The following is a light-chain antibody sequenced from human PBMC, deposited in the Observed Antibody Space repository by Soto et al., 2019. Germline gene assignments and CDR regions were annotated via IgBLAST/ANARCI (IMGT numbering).Light chain of an antibody. CDR2: DVS. Sequence: QSALPQPRSVSGSPGQSVTISCTGTSSVVGNYNYVSWYQQHPGKAPKLMIYDVSQRPSGVPDRFSGSKSGNTASLTISGLQAEDEAAYYCCSYTGTYTWVFGGGTKLTVL. CDR1: SSVVGNYNY. J-gene: IGLJ3*02. V-gene: IGLV2-11*01. CDR3: CSYTGTYTWV.